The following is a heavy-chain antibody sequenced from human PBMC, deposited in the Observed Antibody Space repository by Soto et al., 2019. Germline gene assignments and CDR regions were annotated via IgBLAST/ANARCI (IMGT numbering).Heavy chain of an antibody. D-gene: IGHD2-21*01. CDR1: GFSPNPSGVG. CDR2: IYWDDDE. Sequence: QITLKESGPTLVKPTQTLTLTCTFSGFSPNPSGVGVGWIRQPQGKALDWLPLIYWDDDERYSPSLKSSLTISKDTSKNQVVLTMTDMYPVDTATYFCAHTIGLNNWFDPWGQGTLVTVSS. J-gene: IGHJ5*02. CDR3: AHTIGLNNWFDP. V-gene: IGHV2-5*02.